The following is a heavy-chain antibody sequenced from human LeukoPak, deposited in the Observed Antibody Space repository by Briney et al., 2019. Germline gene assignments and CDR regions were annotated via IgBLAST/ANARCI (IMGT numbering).Heavy chain of an antibody. V-gene: IGHV4-30-4*01. CDR1: GGSISSGDYY. CDR3: ARQGWGYYDSSGYSY. CDR2: IYYSGST. J-gene: IGHJ4*02. D-gene: IGHD3-22*01. Sequence: SQTLSLTCTVSGGSISSGDYYWSWIRQPPGKGLEWIGYIYYSGSTYYNPSLKSRVTISVDTSKNQFSLKLSSVTAADTAVYYCARQGWGYYDSSGYSYWGQGTLVTVSS.